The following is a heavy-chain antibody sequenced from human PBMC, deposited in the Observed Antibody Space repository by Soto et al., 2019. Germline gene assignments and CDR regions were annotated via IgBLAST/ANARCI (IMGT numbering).Heavy chain of an antibody. CDR2: MYHSGTT. D-gene: IGHD2-8*01. CDR1: GGSISSTNW. CDR3: ARLFCTNGVCYRGDAGNGFDP. J-gene: IGHJ5*02. V-gene: IGHV4-4*02. Sequence: QVQLQESGPGLVKPSETLSLTCAVSGGSISSTNWWSWVRQPPGKGLEWIGEMYHSGTTYYNPSLESRLTISVDKSKNQFSLRLTSVTAADTAVYYCARLFCTNGVCYRGDAGNGFDPWGQGTRVTVSS.